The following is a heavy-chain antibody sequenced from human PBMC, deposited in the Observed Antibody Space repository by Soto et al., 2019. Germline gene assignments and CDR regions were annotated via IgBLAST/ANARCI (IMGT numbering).Heavy chain of an antibody. J-gene: IGHJ4*02. V-gene: IGHV3-30-3*01. CDR1: GFTFSSHP. D-gene: IGHD2-8*01. CDR3: ARAVGGYCTNGSDY. CDR2: ISYDGSNK. Sequence: QVQLVESGGGLVQPGRSLRLSCAASGFTFSSHPMNWVRQAPGKGLEWVAVISYDGSNKYYADSVKGRFTISRDNSKNTLYLQMNSLRAEDTAVYYCARAVGGYCTNGSDYWGQGTLVTVSS.